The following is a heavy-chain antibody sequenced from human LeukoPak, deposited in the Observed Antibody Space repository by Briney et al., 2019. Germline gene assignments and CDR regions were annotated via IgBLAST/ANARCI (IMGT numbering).Heavy chain of an antibody. V-gene: IGHV3-66*01. CDR1: GFSVSDYY. CDR2: IYSGGSA. Sequence: PPGGSLRLSCAASGFSVSDYYMSWVRQAPGEGLEWVSVIYSGGSAYSANSVKGRFTMSRDTSKNTLYLQMNSLRVEDTAVYYCARMVTGWPNWIDPWGQGTLVIVSS. CDR3: ARMVTGWPNWIDP. J-gene: IGHJ5*02. D-gene: IGHD6-19*01.